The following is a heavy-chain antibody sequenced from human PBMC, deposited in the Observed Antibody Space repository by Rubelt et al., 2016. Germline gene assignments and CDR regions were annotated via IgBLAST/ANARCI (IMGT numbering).Heavy chain of an antibody. CDR1: GGTFSSYA. V-gene: IGHV1-69*06. Sequence: VQSGAEVKKPGSSVKVSCKASGGTFSSYAISWVRQAPGQGLEWMGGIIPIFGTANYAQKFQGRVTITADKSTSAAYMELSSLRSEDTAVYYCARSEPHYVWGSYRFDYWGQGTLVTVSS. D-gene: IGHD3-16*02. J-gene: IGHJ4*02. CDR3: ARSEPHYVWGSYRFDY. CDR2: IIPIFGTA.